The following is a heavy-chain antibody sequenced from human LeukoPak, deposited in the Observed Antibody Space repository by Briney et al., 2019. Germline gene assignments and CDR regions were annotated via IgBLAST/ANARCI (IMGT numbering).Heavy chain of an antibody. CDR1: GGSLSGGGYY. CDR2: IYSSGST. V-gene: IGHV4-31*03. Sequence: SQTLSLTCTVSGGSLSGGGYYWTWVPQHPGKGLEWIGFIYSSGSTSYNPSLKRRVTMSVDKSKNQFSLNMTSVTAADTAIYYCARDRGYSYGRPLDYWGQGTLVTVSS. D-gene: IGHD5-18*01. CDR3: ARDRGYSYGRPLDY. J-gene: IGHJ4*02.